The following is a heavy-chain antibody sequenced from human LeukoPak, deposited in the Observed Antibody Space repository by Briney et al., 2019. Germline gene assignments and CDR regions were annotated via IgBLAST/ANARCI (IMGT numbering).Heavy chain of an antibody. CDR3: TTRRQDGC. Sequence: GGSLRLSCAASGFTFSDAWMSWVRQAPGKGLEWVGRIKSKIDGGTIDYGAPVKGGFTISRDDSRNTLYLQMNSLKTEDTAVYYCTTRRQDGCWGQGTLVTVS. CDR2: IKSKIDGGTI. V-gene: IGHV3-15*01. CDR1: GFTFSDAW. D-gene: IGHD6-25*01. J-gene: IGHJ4*02.